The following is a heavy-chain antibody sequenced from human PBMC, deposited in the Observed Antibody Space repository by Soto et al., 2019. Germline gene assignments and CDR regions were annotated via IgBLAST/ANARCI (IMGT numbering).Heavy chain of an antibody. Sequence: EVQLVESGGGLVKPGGSLRLSCAASGFTFTKYSMNWVRQAPGKGLEWVSYISRSSSYIYYAESVKGRFTISRDNVKNSLYLQMNSLRAEDTAVYYCAREEAKMVLQALYYYYGMDVWGQGTTVIVSS. CDR1: GFTFTKYS. J-gene: IGHJ6*02. CDR3: AREEAKMVLQALYYYYGMDV. CDR2: ISRSSSYI. V-gene: IGHV3-21*01. D-gene: IGHD2-8*01.